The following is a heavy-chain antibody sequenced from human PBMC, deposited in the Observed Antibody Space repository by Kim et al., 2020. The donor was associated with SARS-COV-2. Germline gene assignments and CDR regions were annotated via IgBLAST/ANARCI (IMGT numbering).Heavy chain of an antibody. D-gene: IGHD3-9*01. CDR1: GYTFTSYA. CDR2: INTNTGNP. J-gene: IGHJ6*02. V-gene: IGHV7-4-1*02. CDR3: ARDWYFDWLNYYYYGMDV. Sequence: ASVKVSCKASGYTFTSYAMNWVRQAPGQGLEWMGWINTNTGNPTYAQGFTGRFVFSLDTSVSTAYLQISSLKAEDTAVYYCARDWYFDWLNYYYYGMDVWGQGTTVTVSS.